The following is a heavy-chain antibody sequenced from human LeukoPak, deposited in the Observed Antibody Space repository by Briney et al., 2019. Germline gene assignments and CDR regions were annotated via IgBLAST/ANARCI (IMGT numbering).Heavy chain of an antibody. Sequence: ASVKVSCKASGYTFVTFGVSWVRQAPGQGLEWMGWIRSDNGNRNYAQKFQDRVTMTTDTSTSTAYMELKNLRSDDTAVYYCARDPDGSGSDYGWFDPWGQGTLVTVSS. CDR2: IRSDNGNR. CDR1: GYTFVTFG. J-gene: IGHJ5*02. D-gene: IGHD5-12*01. CDR3: ARDPDGSGSDYGWFDP. V-gene: IGHV1-18*01.